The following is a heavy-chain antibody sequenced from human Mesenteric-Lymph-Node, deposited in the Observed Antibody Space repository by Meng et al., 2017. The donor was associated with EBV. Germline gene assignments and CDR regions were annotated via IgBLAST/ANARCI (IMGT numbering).Heavy chain of an antibody. CDR1: VGSSINGGHY. CDR3: ARDTNGDYGWVDP. V-gene: IGHV4-30-4*01. J-gene: IGHJ5*02. CDR2: IFYTGST. Sequence: QVELQESGPGLVKPPQTLSPTCAVSVGSSINGGHYWTEIRQPPGKGLEWIGYIFYTGSTYYNPSLKSRVTISLDISKNQFSLNLTSVTAADTAVYYCARDTNGDYGWVDPWGQGTLVTVSS. D-gene: IGHD4-17*01.